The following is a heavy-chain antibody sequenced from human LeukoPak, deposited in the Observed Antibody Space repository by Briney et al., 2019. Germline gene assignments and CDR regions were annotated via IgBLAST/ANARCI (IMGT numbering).Heavy chain of an antibody. J-gene: IGHJ4*02. V-gene: IGHV3-64*04. CDR2: ISSNGGNT. Sequence: GGSLRLSCSASGFAFSSFAMHWVRQAPGKGLEYVSGISSNGGNTHYPDSVKGRFTISRDNSRDTLYLQMNSLRAEDTAVYYCAGAGGYYSGGFDYWGQGTLVTVSS. D-gene: IGHD3-22*01. CDR3: AGAGGYYSGGFDY. CDR1: GFAFSSFA.